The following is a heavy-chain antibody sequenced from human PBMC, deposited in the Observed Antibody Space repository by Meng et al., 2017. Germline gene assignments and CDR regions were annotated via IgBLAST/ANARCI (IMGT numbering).Heavy chain of an antibody. J-gene: IGHJ6*02. D-gene: IGHD3-10*01. V-gene: IGHV1-69*05. CDR3: ARVNVDIADPLFRGKIYYGMDV. CDR1: VGTFSSYA. Sequence: SVKVSCQASVGTFSSYAISWVRQAPGQGLEWMGGIIPIFGTANYAQKVQDRVTITTDESTSTAYMELSSLRSEDTAVYYCARVNVDIADPLFRGKIYYGMDVWGQGTTVTVSS. CDR2: IIPIFGTA.